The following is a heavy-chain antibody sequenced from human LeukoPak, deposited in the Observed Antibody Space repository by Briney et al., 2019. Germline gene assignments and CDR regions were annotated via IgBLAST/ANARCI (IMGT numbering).Heavy chain of an antibody. D-gene: IGHD1-26*01. CDR2: IYHSGST. V-gene: IGHV4-4*02. Sequence: PSETLSLTCTVSGGSISSSNWWSWVRQPPGKGLEWIGEIYHSGSTNYNPSLKSRVTISVDKSKNQFSLKLSSVTAADTAVYYCARQEGGLSGGYYYFDYWGQGTLVTVSS. J-gene: IGHJ4*02. CDR1: GGSISSSNW. CDR3: ARQEGGLSGGYYYFDY.